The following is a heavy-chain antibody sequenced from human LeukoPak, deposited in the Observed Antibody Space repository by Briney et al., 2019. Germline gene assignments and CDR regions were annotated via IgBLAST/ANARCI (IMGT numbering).Heavy chain of an antibody. V-gene: IGHV3-21*04. CDR2: ISSSSGNV. CDR3: APHGGKPYD. Sequence: PGGSLRLSCEASGFTFSGYTMNWVRQAPGKGLEWVAAISSSSGNVYYADSVKGRFTISRDNAENSLHLQMSSLRVEDTAVYYCAPHGGKPYDWGQGTLVTVSS. CDR1: GFTFSGYT. D-gene: IGHD3-16*01. J-gene: IGHJ4*02.